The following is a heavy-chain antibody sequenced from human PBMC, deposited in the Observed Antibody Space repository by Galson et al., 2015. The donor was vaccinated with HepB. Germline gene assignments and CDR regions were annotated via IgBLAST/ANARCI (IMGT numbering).Heavy chain of an antibody. D-gene: IGHD5-12*01. CDR2: IDPSDSYT. CDR3: ARHAASYSGYDPAGFDP. CDR1: GYSFTSYW. V-gene: IGHV5-10-1*01. Sequence: QSGAEVKKPGESLRISCTGSGYSFTSYWISWVRQMPGKGLEWMGRIDPSDSYTNYSPSFQGHVTISADKSISTAYLQWSSLKASDTAMYYCARHAASYSGYDPAGFDPWGQGTLVTVSS. J-gene: IGHJ5*02.